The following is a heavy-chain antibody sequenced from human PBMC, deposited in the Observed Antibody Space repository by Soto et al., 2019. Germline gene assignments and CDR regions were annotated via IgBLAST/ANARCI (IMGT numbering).Heavy chain of an antibody. V-gene: IGHV1-2*02. CDR1: GYTFTAYY. CDR2: INPNSGGT. CDR3: ASGGGRGYNELDP. D-gene: IGHD5-12*01. Sequence: QVQLVQSGAEVKKPGASVKVSCKASGYTFTAYYMHWVRQAPGQGLEWMGWINPNSGGTYHAQNFQGRVTMTRDPSTTTAYMELASLRSDDTAVYYCASGGGRGYNELDPWGHGTLVIVSS. J-gene: IGHJ5*02.